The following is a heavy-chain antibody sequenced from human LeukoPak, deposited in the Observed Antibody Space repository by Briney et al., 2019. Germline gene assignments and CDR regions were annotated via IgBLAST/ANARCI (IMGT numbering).Heavy chain of an antibody. CDR3: AREVVGTPIAVAGTYFQH. J-gene: IGHJ1*01. D-gene: IGHD6-19*01. V-gene: IGHV4-4*07. Sequence: PSETLSLTCTVSGGSISSYYWSWIRQPAGKGLEWIGRIYTSGSTKYNPSLKSRVTMSVDTSKNQFSLKLSSVTAADTAVYYCAREVVGTPIAVAGTYFQHWGQGTLVTVSS. CDR1: GGSISSYY. CDR2: IYTSGST.